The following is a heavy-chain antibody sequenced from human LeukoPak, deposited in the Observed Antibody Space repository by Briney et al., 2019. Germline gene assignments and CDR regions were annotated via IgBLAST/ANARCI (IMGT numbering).Heavy chain of an antibody. CDR1: GYTFTSYG. V-gene: IGHV1-18*01. CDR2: ISAYNGNT. J-gene: IGHJ4*02. CDR3: ARDLYGANYYGSGSCFGY. Sequence: GASVKVSCKASGYTFTSYGISWVRQAPGQGLEWMGWISAYNGNTNYAQKLQGRVTMTTDTSTSTAYMELRSLRSDDTAVYYCARDLYGANYYGSGSCFGYWGQGTLVTVSS. D-gene: IGHD3-10*01.